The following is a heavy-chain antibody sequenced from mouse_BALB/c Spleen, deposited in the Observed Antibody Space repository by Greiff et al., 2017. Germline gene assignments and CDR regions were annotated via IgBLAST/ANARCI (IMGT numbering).Heavy chain of an antibody. V-gene: IGHV5-17*02. CDR1: GFTFSSFG. D-gene: IGHD2-10*02. J-gene: IGHJ4*01. CDR2: ISSGSSTI. CDR3: ARERYGNYAYYYAMDY. Sequence: VQLKESGGGLVQPGGSRKLSCAASGFTFSSFGMHWVRQAPEKGLEWVAYISSGSSTIYYADTVKGRFTISRDNPKNTLFLQMTSLRSEDTAMYYCARERYGNYAYYYAMDYWGQGTSVTVSS.